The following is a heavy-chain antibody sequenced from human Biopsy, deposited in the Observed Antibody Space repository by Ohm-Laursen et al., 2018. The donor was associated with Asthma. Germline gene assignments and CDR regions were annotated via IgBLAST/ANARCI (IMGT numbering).Heavy chain of an antibody. J-gene: IGHJ4*02. CDR3: ARDSSGSHFDY. CDR2: ISYDGSNK. Sequence: SLRLSCTAPRFNFRSYGMHWVRQAPGKGLEWLAIISYDGSNKVYADSVRGRFTIARDNSKNTLYLQMNSLRVDDTGVYYCARDSSGSHFDYWDQGTLVTVSS. CDR1: RFNFRSYG. V-gene: IGHV3-30*03. D-gene: IGHD6-19*01.